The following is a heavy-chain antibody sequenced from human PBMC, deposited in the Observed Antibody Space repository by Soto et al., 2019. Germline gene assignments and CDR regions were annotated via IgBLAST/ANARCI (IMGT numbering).Heavy chain of an antibody. D-gene: IGHD2-2*01. CDR2: VRSKANGYAT. J-gene: IGHJ4*02. V-gene: IGHV3-73*01. CDR1: GFTFSGSA. Sequence: GGSLRLSCAACGFTFSGSAMDWVRQASGKGLEWVGRVRSKANGYATAYAASVKGRFTISRDDSKNTAYLQMNNLKTEDTAVYYCTRLSGDCSSASCLSLDYWGQGTLVTVSS. CDR3: TRLSGDCSSASCLSLDY.